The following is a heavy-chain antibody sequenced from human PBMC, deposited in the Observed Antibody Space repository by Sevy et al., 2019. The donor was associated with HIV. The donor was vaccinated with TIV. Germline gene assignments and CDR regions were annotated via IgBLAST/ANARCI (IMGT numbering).Heavy chain of an antibody. D-gene: IGHD6-6*01. CDR2: IWYDGSNK. Sequence: GGSLRLSCAASGFTFSSYGMHWVRQAPGKGLEWVAVIWYDGSNKYYADSVKGRFAISRDNSKNTRYLQMNILRAEDTAVYYCARAPRSYSSSSDYYYYYGMDVWGQGTTVTVSS. J-gene: IGHJ6*02. V-gene: IGHV3-33*01. CDR3: ARAPRSYSSSSDYYYYYGMDV. CDR1: GFTFSSYG.